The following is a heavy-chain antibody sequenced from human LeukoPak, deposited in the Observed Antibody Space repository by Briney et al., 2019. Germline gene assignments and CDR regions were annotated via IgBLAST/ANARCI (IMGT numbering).Heavy chain of an antibody. Sequence: ASVKVSCKASGYTFTSYDINWVRQATGRGLEWMGWMNPNSSNTGYAQKFQGRVTITRNTSINTAYMELSSLRSEDTAVYYCASTWEPELPHDAFDIWGQGTMVTVSS. CDR1: GYTFTSYD. V-gene: IGHV1-8*03. CDR3: ASTWEPELPHDAFDI. D-gene: IGHD1-26*01. J-gene: IGHJ3*02. CDR2: MNPNSSNT.